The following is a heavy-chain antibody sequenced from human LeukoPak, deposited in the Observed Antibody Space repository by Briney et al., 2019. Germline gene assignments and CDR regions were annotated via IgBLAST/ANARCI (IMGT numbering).Heavy chain of an antibody. CDR1: GGSFTAYY. J-gene: IGHJ5*02. CDR3: ARSSRSTYYYDSSGYTTQYNWFDP. V-gene: IGHV4-34*01. D-gene: IGHD3-22*01. Sequence: SETLSLTCGVYGGSFTAYYWTWIRQSPGKGLEWIGEINHSGSTNYNPSLKSRVTISVDTSKNQFSLKLSSVTAADTAVYYCARSSRSTYYYDSSGYTTQYNWFDPWGQGTLVTVSS. CDR2: INHSGST.